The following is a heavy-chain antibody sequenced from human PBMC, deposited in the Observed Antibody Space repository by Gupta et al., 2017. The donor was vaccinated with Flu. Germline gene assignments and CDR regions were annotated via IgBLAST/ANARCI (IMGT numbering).Heavy chain of an antibody. J-gene: IGHJ6*02. CDR2: ISRSSGYI. Sequence: EVPLLESGGGLVRPGGSLRLSCVASGFAFSSYTLNWVRQAPGKGLGWLASISRSSGYIYYADSVKGRFTISRDNSKTSLYLRMNSLRDEDTALYYCARLGGSGTAFHYFYGLDVWGRGTAVTVSS. D-gene: IGHD2-15*01. CDR1: GFAFSSYT. CDR3: ARLGGSGTAFHYFYGLDV. V-gene: IGHV3-21*02.